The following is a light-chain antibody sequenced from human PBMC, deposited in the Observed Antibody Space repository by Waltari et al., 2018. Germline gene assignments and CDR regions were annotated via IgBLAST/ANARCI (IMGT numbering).Light chain of an antibody. CDR2: WAS. J-gene: IGKJ4*01. CDR3: QQYYSTPLT. V-gene: IGKV4-1*01. CDR1: QSVLYSSNNKNY. Sequence: DIVMTQSPDSLAVSLGERATINYKSSQSVLYSSNNKNYLAWYQQKPGQPPKLLIYWASTRESGVPDRFSGSESGTDFTHTISSLQAEDVAVYYCQQYYSTPLTFGGGTKVEIK.